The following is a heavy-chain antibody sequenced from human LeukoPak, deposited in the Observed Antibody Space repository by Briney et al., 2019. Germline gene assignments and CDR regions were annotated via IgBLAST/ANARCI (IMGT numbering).Heavy chain of an antibody. D-gene: IGHD6-19*01. CDR1: GFAFSTYA. V-gene: IGHV3-33*06. CDR2: IWYDGRFK. J-gene: IGHJ4*02. CDR3: AKDRAVAGSDARYYFDL. Sequence: PGGSLRLSCAASGFAFSTYAMHWVRQAPGKGLEWVAVIWYDGRFKYYADSVNGRFSISRDNSENTMYLQMNSLRPDDTAIYYCAKDRAVAGSDARYYFDLWGQGTLVTVSS.